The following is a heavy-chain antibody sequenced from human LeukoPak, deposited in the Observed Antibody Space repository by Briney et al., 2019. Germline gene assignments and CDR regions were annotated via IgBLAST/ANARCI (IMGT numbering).Heavy chain of an antibody. V-gene: IGHV3-30*04. CDR3: ARDLSGNWNYGVDY. J-gene: IGHJ4*02. Sequence: GGSLRLSCAASGFTFSSYAMHWVRQAPGKGLEWVAVISYDGSNKYYADSVKGRSTISRDNSKNTLYPQMNSLRAEDTAVYYCARDLSGNWNYGVDYWGQGTLVTVSS. CDR2: ISYDGSNK. D-gene: IGHD1-7*01. CDR1: GFTFSSYA.